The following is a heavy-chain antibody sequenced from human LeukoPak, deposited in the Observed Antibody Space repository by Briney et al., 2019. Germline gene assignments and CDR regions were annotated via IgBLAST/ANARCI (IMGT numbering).Heavy chain of an antibody. V-gene: IGHV3-74*01. CDR3: ARVPYRYYDSSGYYDLPDY. CDR2: ITSDGSTT. Sequence: PAGGSLRLSCVGSGFSLSDYWMHWVRQTPGKGLMWVSRITSDGSTTWYADSVKGRFTVSRDNAKNTLYLQMNSLRAEDTAVYYCARVPYRYYDSSGYYDLPDYWGQGTLVTVSS. J-gene: IGHJ4*02. CDR1: GFSLSDYW. D-gene: IGHD3-22*01.